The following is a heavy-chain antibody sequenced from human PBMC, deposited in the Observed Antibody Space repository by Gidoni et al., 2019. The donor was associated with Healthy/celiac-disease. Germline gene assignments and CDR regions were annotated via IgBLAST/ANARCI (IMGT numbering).Heavy chain of an antibody. CDR3: ASARLRLGEVSLSVFDY. CDR2: IYSSGST. J-gene: IGHJ4*02. Sequence: QVQLHASGPGLVQPSETLSLTCTVSGGSISRYYWRWLRQPPGKGLEWIGYIYSSGSTNYNPSLKSRVTISVDTSKNQFSLKLSSVTAADTAGYYGASARLRLGEVSLSVFDYWGQGTLVTVSS. CDR1: GGSISRYY. D-gene: IGHD3-16*02. V-gene: IGHV4-59*01.